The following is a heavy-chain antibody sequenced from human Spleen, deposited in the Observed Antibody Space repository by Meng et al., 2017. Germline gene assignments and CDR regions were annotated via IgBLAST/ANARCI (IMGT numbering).Heavy chain of an antibody. CDR1: GGSLSGYY. Sequence: VQLQPWSAGRLKPSETLSPTCAVFGGSLSGYYCYWSRQPPGKGLEWIGGSEQFGKTIYNPSLKGRLTISVDTSKNQISLRLTSVIAADTAVYYCVYFWSGYFTSGQGTLVTVSS. V-gene: IGHV4-34*01. J-gene: IGHJ5*02. CDR2: SEQFGKT. D-gene: IGHD3-3*01. CDR3: VYFWSGYFT.